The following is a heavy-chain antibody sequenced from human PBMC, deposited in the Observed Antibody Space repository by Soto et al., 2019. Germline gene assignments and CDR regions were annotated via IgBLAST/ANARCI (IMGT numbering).Heavy chain of an antibody. CDR2: INPNSGGT. V-gene: IGHV1-2*04. Sequence: GASVKVSCKASGYTFTGYYMHWVRQAPGQGLEWMGWINPNSGGTNYAQKFQGWDTMTRDTSISTAYMELSRLRSDDTAVYYCAREWWWGDYADSDAFDIWGQGTMVTVS. D-gene: IGHD4-17*01. CDR3: AREWWWGDYADSDAFDI. CDR1: GYTFTGYY. J-gene: IGHJ3*02.